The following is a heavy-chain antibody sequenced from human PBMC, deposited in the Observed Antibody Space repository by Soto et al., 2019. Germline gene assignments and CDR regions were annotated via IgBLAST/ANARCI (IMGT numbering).Heavy chain of an antibody. Sequence: SVKVSCKASGGTFSSYAISWVRQAPGQGLEWMGGIIPIFGTANYAQKFQGRVTITADESTSTAYMELSSLRSEDTAVYYCARDVPPYGGKLEWFDPWGQGTLVTVSS. CDR2: IIPIFGTA. CDR3: ARDVPPYGGKLEWFDP. J-gene: IGHJ5*02. V-gene: IGHV1-69*13. CDR1: GGTFSSYA. D-gene: IGHD4-17*01.